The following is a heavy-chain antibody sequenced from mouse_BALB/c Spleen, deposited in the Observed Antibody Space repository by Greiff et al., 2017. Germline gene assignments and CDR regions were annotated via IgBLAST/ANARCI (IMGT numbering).Heavy chain of an antibody. CDR1: GYTFTSYY. D-gene: IGHD3-1*01. CDR3: TRISSGFYYAMDY. CDR2: INPSNGGT. J-gene: IGHJ4*01. V-gene: IGHV1S81*02. Sequence: QVQLQQSGAELVKPGASVKLSCKASGYTFTSYYMYWVKQRPGQGLEWIGGINPSNGGTNFNEKFKSKATLTVDKSSSTAYMQLSSLTSEDSAVYYCTRISSGFYYAMDYWGQGTSVTVSS.